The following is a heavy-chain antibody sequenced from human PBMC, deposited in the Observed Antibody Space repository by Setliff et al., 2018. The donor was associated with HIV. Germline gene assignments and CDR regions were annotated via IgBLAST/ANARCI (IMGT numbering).Heavy chain of an antibody. Sequence: EASVKVSCKASGYTFTGYDIHWVRQAPGQGLEWMGRISPNSGDTNYAQKFQGRVAMTRDTSISTAYMDLTRLRSDDTAVYYCAREDHYDRFLDHWGQGALVTVSS. D-gene: IGHD3-22*01. CDR3: AREDHYDRFLDH. J-gene: IGHJ5*02. V-gene: IGHV1-2*06. CDR1: GYTFTGYD. CDR2: ISPNSGDT.